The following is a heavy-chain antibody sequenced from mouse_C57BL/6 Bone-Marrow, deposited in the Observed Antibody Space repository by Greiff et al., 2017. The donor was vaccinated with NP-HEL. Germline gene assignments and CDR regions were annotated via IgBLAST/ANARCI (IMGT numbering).Heavy chain of an antibody. V-gene: IGHV5-6*01. CDR2: ISSGGSYT. J-gene: IGHJ3*01. CDR3: ARHERTY. Sequence: EVQGVESGGDLVKPGGSLKLSCAASGFTFSSYGMSWVRQTPDKRLEWVATISSGGSYTYYPDSVKGRFTISRDNAKNTLYLQMSSLKAEDTAMYYCARHERTYGGQGTLVTVSA. CDR1: GFTFSSYG.